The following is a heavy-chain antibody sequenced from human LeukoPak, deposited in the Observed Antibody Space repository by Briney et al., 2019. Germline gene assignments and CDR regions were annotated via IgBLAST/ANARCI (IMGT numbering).Heavy chain of an antibody. Sequence: GGSLRLSCAASGFAFSNYGMHWVRQAPGKGLEGVAVIWYDGSNKYYADSVKGRFTMTRDNSKNTVHLQMNSLRAEDTAVYYCVKEGPGYYDSSGYFAYFDYWGQGTLVTVSS. V-gene: IGHV3-33*06. D-gene: IGHD3-22*01. CDR1: GFAFSNYG. CDR3: VKEGPGYYDSSGYFAYFDY. CDR2: IWYDGSNK. J-gene: IGHJ4*02.